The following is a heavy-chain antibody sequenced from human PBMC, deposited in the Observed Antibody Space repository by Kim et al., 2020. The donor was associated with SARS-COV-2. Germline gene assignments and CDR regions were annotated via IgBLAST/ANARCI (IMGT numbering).Heavy chain of an antibody. CDR2: IGGGGGRT. D-gene: IGHD1-20*01. Sequence: GSLRLSCAASGFTFNTYAMNWVRQAPGKGLEWVSTIGGGGGRTYYADSVKGRFTISRDNSKNTLYLQMNSLRAGDTAIYYCARGGSNWLDFDYWGQGILVTVSS. V-gene: IGHV3-23*01. CDR3: ARGGSNWLDFDY. J-gene: IGHJ4*02. CDR1: GFTFNTYA.